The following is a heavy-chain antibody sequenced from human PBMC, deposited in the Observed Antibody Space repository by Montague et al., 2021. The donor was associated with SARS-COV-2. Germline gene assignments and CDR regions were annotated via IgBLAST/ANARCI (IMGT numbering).Heavy chain of an antibody. Sequence: CAISGDSVSSNIATWNWIRQSPSRGLEWLGRTYYRSKWYNDYAESVKSRITIDPDTSKHQFSLHLNSVTPEGTAVHYCARIPVGSKYYFDFWGQGTLVTVSS. CDR3: ARIPVGSKYYFDF. CDR1: GDSVSSNIAT. D-gene: IGHD2-2*01. V-gene: IGHV6-1*01. CDR2: TYYRSKWYN. J-gene: IGHJ4*02.